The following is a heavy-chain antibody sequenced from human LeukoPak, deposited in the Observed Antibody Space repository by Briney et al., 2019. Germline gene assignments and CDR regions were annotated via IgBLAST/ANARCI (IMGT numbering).Heavy chain of an antibody. CDR1: GYTFTSYG. CDR2: ISAYNGNT. Sequence: ASVTVSFKASGYTFTSYGISWVRQAPGQGLEWMGWISAYNGNTNYAQKLQGRVTMTTDTSTSTAYMELRSLRSDDTAVYYCATGLAAAGFDYWGQATLVTASS. J-gene: IGHJ4*02. V-gene: IGHV1-18*04. D-gene: IGHD6-13*01. CDR3: ATGLAAAGFDY.